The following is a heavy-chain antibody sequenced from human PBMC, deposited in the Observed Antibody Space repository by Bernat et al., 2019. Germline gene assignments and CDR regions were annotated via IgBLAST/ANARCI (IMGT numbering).Heavy chain of an antibody. J-gene: IGHJ6*02. CDR3: AQGGYSSTLYYYYYYGMDV. Sequence: QIQLVESGGGVVQLGRSLRLSCAASGFTFSSYGLHWVRQAPGKGLEWVAVISYDGSNKYYADSVKGRFTISRDNSKNTLYLQMNSLRAEDTAVYYCAQGGYSSTLYYYYYYGMDVWGQGTTVTVSS. CDR1: GFTFSSYG. D-gene: IGHD6-13*01. CDR2: ISYDGSNK. V-gene: IGHV3-30*18.